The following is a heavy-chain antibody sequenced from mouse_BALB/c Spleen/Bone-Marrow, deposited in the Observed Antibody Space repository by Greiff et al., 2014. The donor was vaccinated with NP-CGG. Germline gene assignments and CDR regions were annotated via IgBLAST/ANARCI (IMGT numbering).Heavy chain of an antibody. J-gene: IGHJ2*01. V-gene: IGHV5-17*02. D-gene: IGHD2-4*01. CDR2: ISSGSSTI. Sequence: DVKLQESGGGLVQPGGSRKLSYAASGFTFSSFGMHWVRQAPEKGLEWDAYISSGSSTIYYADTVKGRFTISRDNPKNTLFLQMTSLRSEDTAMYYCASDYDYFDYWGQGTTLTVSS. CDR1: GFTFSSFG. CDR3: ASDYDYFDY.